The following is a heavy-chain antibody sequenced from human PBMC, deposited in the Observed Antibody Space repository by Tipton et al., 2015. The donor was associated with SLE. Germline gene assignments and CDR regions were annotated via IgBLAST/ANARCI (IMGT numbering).Heavy chain of an antibody. CDR3: ARDYGADYYYGGMDV. CDR2: IYYSGST. CDR1: GGSISSGGYY. D-gene: IGHD4-17*01. Sequence: TLSLTCTVSGGSISSGGYYWSWIRQHPGKGLGWIGYIYYSGSTYYNPSLKSRVTISVDTSKNQFSLKLSSVTAADTAVYYCARDYGADYYYGGMDVWGQGTTVTVSS. V-gene: IGHV4-31*03. J-gene: IGHJ6*02.